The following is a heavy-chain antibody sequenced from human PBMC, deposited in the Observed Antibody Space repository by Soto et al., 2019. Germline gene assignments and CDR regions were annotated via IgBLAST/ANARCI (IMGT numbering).Heavy chain of an antibody. D-gene: IGHD3-3*01. CDR2: IYYSGCT. Sequence: SETLSLTCTVSGGSISSGGYYWSWIRQHPGKGLEWIGYIYYSGCTYYNPSLKSRVTISVDTSKNQFSLKLSSVTAADTAVYYCARARFLEWLGWFDPWGQGTLVTVSS. V-gene: IGHV4-31*03. CDR1: GGSISSGGYY. CDR3: ARARFLEWLGWFDP. J-gene: IGHJ5*02.